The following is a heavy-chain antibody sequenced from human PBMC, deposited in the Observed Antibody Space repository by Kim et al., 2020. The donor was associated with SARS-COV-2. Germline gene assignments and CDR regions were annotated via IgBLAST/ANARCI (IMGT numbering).Heavy chain of an antibody. J-gene: IGHJ4*02. Sequence: GGSLRLSCAASGFTFSNAWMSWVRQAPGKGLEWVGRIKSKTDGGTTDYAAPVKGRFTISRDDSKNTLYLQMNSLKTEDTAVYYCTTEWLVRIGTFDYWGQGTLVTVSS. CDR3: TTEWLVRIGTFDY. D-gene: IGHD6-19*01. CDR2: IKSKTDGGTT. V-gene: IGHV3-15*01. CDR1: GFTFSNAW.